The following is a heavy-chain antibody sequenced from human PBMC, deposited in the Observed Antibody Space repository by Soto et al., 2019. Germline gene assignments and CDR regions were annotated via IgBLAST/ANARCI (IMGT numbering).Heavy chain of an antibody. CDR3: ARDIPGYCSSTSCSDYYYYGMDV. J-gene: IGHJ6*02. CDR1: GYTFTSYG. D-gene: IGHD2-2*01. V-gene: IGHV1-18*01. CDR2: ISAYNGNT. Sequence: ASVNGSCKASGYTFTSYGISWVRQAPGQGLEWMGWISAYNGNTNYVQKLQGRVTMTTDTSTSIAYMELRSLRSDDTAVYYCARDIPGYCSSTSCSDYYYYGMDVWGQGTTVTVSS.